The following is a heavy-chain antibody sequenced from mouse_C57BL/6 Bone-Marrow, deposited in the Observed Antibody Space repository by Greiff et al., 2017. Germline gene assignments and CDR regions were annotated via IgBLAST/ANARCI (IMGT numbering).Heavy chain of an antibody. Sequence: VQLMESGAELVRPGASVKLSCTASGFNIKDDYMHWVKQRPEQGLEWIGWIDPENGDTEYASKFQGKATITADTSSNTAYLQLSSLTSEDAAVYYCTNLYDAIDYWGQGTSVTVSS. CDR3: TNLYDAIDY. CDR2: IDPENGDT. CDR1: GFNIKDDY. V-gene: IGHV14-4*01. J-gene: IGHJ4*01.